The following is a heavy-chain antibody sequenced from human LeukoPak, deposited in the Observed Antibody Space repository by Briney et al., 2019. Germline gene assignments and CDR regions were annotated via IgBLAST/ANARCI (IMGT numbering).Heavy chain of an antibody. CDR1: GCTFSSYA. J-gene: IGHJ4*02. CDR2: IIPILGIA. Sequence: GASVKVSCKASGCTFSSYAISWVRQAPGQGLEWMGGIIPILGIANYAQTVQGRVTITADKSTSTPYMQLSSLRAEDTAVYYCARDNDSTGSPNLDYWGEGPLVRVPS. D-gene: IGHD3-10*01. CDR3: ARDNDSTGSPNLDY. V-gene: IGHV1-69*04.